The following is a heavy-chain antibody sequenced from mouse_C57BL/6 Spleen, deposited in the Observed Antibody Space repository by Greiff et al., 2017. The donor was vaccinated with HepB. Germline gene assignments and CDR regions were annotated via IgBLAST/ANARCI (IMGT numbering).Heavy chain of an antibody. V-gene: IGHV5-4*01. Sequence: EVQLVESGGGLVKPGGSLKLSCAASGFTFSSYAMSWVRQTPEKRLEWVATISDGGSYTYYPDNVKGRCTISRDNAKNNLYLQMSHLKSEDTAMYYCARVRSGDYWGQGTSVTVSS. D-gene: IGHD3-2*02. J-gene: IGHJ4*01. CDR3: ARVRSGDY. CDR1: GFTFSSYA. CDR2: ISDGGSYT.